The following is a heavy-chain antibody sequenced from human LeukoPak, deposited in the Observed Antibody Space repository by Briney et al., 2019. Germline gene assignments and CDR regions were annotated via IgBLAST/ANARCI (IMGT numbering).Heavy chain of an antibody. CDR3: EKDVVLDYYGTSGHYYYFDY. J-gene: IGHJ4*02. CDR1: GFTFSNYG. Sequence: GGSLRLSCAASGFTFSNYGLSWVRQAPGKGLEWVSGIRGGGGSTYNADSVEGRFTISRDNSRNKLYLQMNSLRAEDTAIYYCEKDVVLDYYGTSGHYYYFDYWGQGTLVTVSS. D-gene: IGHD3-22*01. V-gene: IGHV3-23*01. CDR2: IRGGGGST.